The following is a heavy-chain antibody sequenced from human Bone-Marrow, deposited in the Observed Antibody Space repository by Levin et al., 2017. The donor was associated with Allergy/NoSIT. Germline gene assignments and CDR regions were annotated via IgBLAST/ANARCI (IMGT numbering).Heavy chain of an antibody. J-gene: IGHJ4*02. CDR1: GFSLDTRGMR. CDR2: IDLDDDK. D-gene: IGHD2-15*01. CDR3: ARMHGGYGDACDY. V-gene: IGHV2-70*04. Sequence: VSGPTLVKPTQTLTLTCTFSGFSLDTRGMRVSWIRQPPGKALEWLARIDLDDDKFYSTSLKTRLTISKDTSKNQVVLTMTNIDPVDTATDYCARMHGGYGDACDYWGQGTLVTVSS.